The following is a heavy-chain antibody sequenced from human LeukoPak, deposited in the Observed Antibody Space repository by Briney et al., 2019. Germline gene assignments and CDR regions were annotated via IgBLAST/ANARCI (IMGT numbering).Heavy chain of an antibody. CDR3: AKGEPQGNWYYYYMDV. D-gene: IGHD1-26*01. CDR2: ISGSGGST. Sequence: LPGGSLRLSCAASGFTFSSHWMSWVRQAPGKGLEWVSAISGSGGSTYYADSVKGRFTISRDNSKNTLYLQMNSLRAEDTAVYYCAKGEPQGNWYYYYMDVWGKGTTVTVSS. CDR1: GFTFSSHW. V-gene: IGHV3-23*01. J-gene: IGHJ6*03.